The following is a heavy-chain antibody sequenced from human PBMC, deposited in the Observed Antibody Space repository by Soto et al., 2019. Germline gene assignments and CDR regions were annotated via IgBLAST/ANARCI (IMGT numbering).Heavy chain of an antibody. CDR2: ISYDGSHK. V-gene: IGHV3-30-3*01. Sequence: QVQLVESGGGVVQPGRSLRLSCAASGFTFSSFSLHWVRQAPGKGLEWLALISYDGSHKYNADAVKGRFTISRDNSKNTLYLQLNSLRLEDTAVYYCARTTTVAGTPEFDYWGQGTLVTDSS. CDR1: GFTFSSFS. D-gene: IGHD6-19*01. CDR3: ARTTTVAGTPEFDY. J-gene: IGHJ4*02.